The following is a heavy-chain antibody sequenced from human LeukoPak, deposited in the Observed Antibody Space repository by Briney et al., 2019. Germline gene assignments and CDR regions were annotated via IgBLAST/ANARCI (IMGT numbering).Heavy chain of an antibody. CDR3: ARMTYYDFWSGYSYYMDV. D-gene: IGHD3-3*01. Sequence: SETLSLTCAVYGGSFSGYYWSRIRQPPGRGLEWIGEINHSGSTNYNPSLKSRVTISVDTSKNQFSLKLSSVTAADTAVYYCARMTYYDFWSGYSYYMDVWGKGTTVTVSS. CDR2: INHSGST. J-gene: IGHJ6*03. V-gene: IGHV4-34*01. CDR1: GGSFSGYY.